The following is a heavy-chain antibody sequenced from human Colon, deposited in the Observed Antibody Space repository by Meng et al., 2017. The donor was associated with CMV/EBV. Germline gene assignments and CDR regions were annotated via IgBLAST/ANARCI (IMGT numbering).Heavy chain of an antibody. J-gene: IGHJ6*02. Sequence: GSLRLSCTVSGGSISSYYWTWIRQPPGKGLEWIGFIYDSGSTNYNPSLKSRVTISLDSSKNQFSLKLNSVTAAETAVYYCAREGRRGTSLPPYFHYYGVDVWGQGTTVTVSS. CDR1: GGSISSYY. CDR2: IYDSGST. CDR3: AREGRRGTSLPPYFHYYGVDV. V-gene: IGHV4-59*01. D-gene: IGHD2-15*01.